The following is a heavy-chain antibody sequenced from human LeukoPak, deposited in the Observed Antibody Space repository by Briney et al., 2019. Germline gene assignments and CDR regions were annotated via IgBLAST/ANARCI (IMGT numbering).Heavy chain of an antibody. V-gene: IGHV7-4-1*02. D-gene: IGHD6-13*01. J-gene: IGHJ6*02. CDR3: ARRVSKEPMDV. CDR1: GYTFTSYA. CDR2: TNTNTGNP. Sequence: ASVKVSCKASGYTFTSYAMNWVRQAPGQGLEWMGWTNTNTGNPTYAQGFTGRFVFSLDTSVSTAYLQISSLKAEDTAVFYCARRVSKEPMDVWGQGTTVTVSS.